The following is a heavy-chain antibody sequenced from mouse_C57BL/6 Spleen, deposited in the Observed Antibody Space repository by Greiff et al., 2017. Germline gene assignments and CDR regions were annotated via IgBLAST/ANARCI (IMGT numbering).Heavy chain of an antibody. CDR2: INYDGSST. V-gene: IGHV5-16*01. D-gene: IGHD2-4*01. Sequence: DVQLVASEGGLVQPGSSMKLSCTASGFTFSDYYMAWVRQVPEKGLEWVANINYDGSSTYYLDSLKSRFILSRDNAKNILYLQMSSLKSEDTATYYCARVYDYYYFDYWGQGTTLTVSS. CDR3: ARVYDYYYFDY. CDR1: GFTFSDYY. J-gene: IGHJ2*01.